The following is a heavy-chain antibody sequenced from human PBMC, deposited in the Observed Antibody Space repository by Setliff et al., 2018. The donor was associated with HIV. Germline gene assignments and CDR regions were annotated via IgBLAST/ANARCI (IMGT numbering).Heavy chain of an antibody. CDR1: GASVNSNNYY. Sequence: SETLSLTCTVSGASVNSNNYYWGWIRQPPGKGLEWIASIYYSGTTYYNPSLKSRVTISVDTSKNQFSLKLSSVTAADTAVYYCARLSLSLVRGVINSGDRFFDYWGQGSLVTVSS. V-gene: IGHV4-39*01. J-gene: IGHJ4*02. CDR2: IYYSGTT. D-gene: IGHD3-10*01. CDR3: ARLSLSLVRGVINSGDRFFDY.